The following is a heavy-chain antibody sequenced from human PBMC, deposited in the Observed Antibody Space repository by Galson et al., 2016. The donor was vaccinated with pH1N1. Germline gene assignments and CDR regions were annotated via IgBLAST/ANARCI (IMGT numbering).Heavy chain of an antibody. D-gene: IGHD3-22*01. CDR3: ATMKAVSGPLYMDV. Sequence: ETLSLTCTVSGGSVTSSSYYWGWIRQPPGRGLEWIGSLYDRGSTYYNSALTSRVAISIDTSKNQFALKVNPVTAADAAVYYCATMKAVSGPLYMDVWGKGTTVTVSS. CDR2: LYDRGST. J-gene: IGHJ6*03. CDR1: GGSVTSSSYY. V-gene: IGHV4-39*06.